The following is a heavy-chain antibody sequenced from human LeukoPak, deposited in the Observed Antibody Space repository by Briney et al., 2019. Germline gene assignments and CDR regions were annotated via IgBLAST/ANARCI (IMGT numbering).Heavy chain of an antibody. CDR3: VTSDYGDYFDY. CDR2: ISAYNGNT. D-gene: IGHD4-17*01. V-gene: IGHV1-18*04. CDR1: GYTFTSYG. J-gene: IGHJ4*02. Sequence: ASVKVSCKASGYTFTSYGISWVRQAPGQGLEWMGWISAYNGNTNYAQKLQGRVTMTTDTSTSTAYMELRSLRSEDTAVYYCVTSDYGDYFDYWGQGTLVTVSS.